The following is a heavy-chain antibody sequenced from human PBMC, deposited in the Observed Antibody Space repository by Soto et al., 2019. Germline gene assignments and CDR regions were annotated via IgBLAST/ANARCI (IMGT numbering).Heavy chain of an antibody. CDR2: IYYSGRS. CDR1: GGSILRSSYY. J-gene: IGHJ4*02. CDR3: ARQRTTVFTQAYFDH. V-gene: IGHV4-39*01. D-gene: IGHD4-17*01. Sequence: SETLTLTCTVSGGSILRSSYYWGWIRQPPGKGLEWIGGIYYSGRSYYNPSLKSRVTMSVDTSKNQFSLTLNSVSAAGAAVYYCARQRTTVFTQAYFDHWGQGTLVTVSS.